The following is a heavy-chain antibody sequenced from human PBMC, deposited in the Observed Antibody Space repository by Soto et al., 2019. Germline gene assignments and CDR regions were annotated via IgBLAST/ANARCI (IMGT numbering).Heavy chain of an antibody. J-gene: IGHJ6*02. D-gene: IGHD3-3*01. CDR2: INPSGGST. CDR3: ARGRTLRFLEWLQPSYYYYYGMDV. V-gene: IGHV1-46*01. CDR1: GYTFTSYY. Sequence: GASVKVSCKASGYTFTSYYMHWVRQAPGQGLEWMGIINPSGGSTSYAQKFQGRVTMTRDTSTSTVYMELSSLRSEDTAVYYCARGRTLRFLEWLQPSYYYYYGMDVWGQGTTVTVSS.